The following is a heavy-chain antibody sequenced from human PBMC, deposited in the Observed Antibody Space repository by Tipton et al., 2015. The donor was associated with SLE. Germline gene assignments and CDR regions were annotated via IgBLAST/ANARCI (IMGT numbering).Heavy chain of an antibody. CDR2: IYYSGST. CDR1: GASISSQY. V-gene: IGHV4-59*11. CDR3: ARGGDSNSPFDY. D-gene: IGHD6-6*01. Sequence: TLSLTCTVSGASISSQYWNWIRQPPGKGLEWIGYIYYSGSTHYNPSLKSPFTISIDTSKNQFSLMLSSVTAADTAVYYCARGGDSNSPFDYWGQGTLVTVSS. J-gene: IGHJ4*02.